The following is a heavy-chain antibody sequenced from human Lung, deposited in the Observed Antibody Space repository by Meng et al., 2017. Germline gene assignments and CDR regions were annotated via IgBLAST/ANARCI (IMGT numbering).Heavy chain of an antibody. CDR3: TTDLPFTEGGVIIT. D-gene: IGHD3-10*01. V-gene: IGHV3-11*01. J-gene: IGHJ5*02. CDR1: GFTFSDYY. Sequence: GGSLRLSCAASGFTFSDYYMSWIRQAPGKGLEWVSYISSSGSTIYYADSVKGRFTISRDNAKNSLYLQMNSLKTEDTAVYYCTTDLPFTEGGVIITWGQGTLVTVSS. CDR2: ISSSGSTI.